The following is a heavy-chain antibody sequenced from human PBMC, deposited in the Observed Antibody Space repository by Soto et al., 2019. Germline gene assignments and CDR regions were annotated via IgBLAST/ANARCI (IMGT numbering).Heavy chain of an antibody. J-gene: IGHJ6*03. D-gene: IGHD6-13*01. CDR2: IYYSGST. CDR1: GGSISSYY. Sequence: SEPLSLTCTVSGGSISSYYWSWIRQPPGKGLEWIGYIYYSGSTSYNPSLKSRVTISVDTSKNQFSLKLRSVTAADTAVYYCARDTGAGAGAYYYYYIDVWGKGTTVTASS. V-gene: IGHV4-59*01. CDR3: ARDTGAGAGAYYYYYIDV.